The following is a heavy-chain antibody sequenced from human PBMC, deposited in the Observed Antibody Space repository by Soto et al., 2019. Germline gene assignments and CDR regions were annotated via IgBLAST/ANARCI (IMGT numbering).Heavy chain of an antibody. V-gene: IGHV1-69*13. CDR2: IIPIFGTA. J-gene: IGHJ5*02. CDR1: GGTFSIYA. CDR3: ARGYSSSSIRSGLALGSFDP. Sequence: GASVKVSCKASGGTFSIYAISWVRQAPGQGLEWMGGIIPIFGTANYAQKFQGRVTITADESTSTAYMELSSLRSEDTAVYYCARGYSSSSIRSGLALGSFDPWGQGTLVTVSS. D-gene: IGHD6-6*01.